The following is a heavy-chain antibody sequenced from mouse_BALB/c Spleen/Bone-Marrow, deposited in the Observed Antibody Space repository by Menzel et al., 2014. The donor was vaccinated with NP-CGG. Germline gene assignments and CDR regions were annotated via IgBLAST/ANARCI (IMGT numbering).Heavy chain of an antibody. J-gene: IGHJ3*01. CDR3: TDYSWFAY. V-gene: IGHV6-6*02. CDR1: GFTFSNCW. Sequence: EVQGVESGGGLVQPGGSMKLSCVAPGFTFSNCWMNWVRQSPEKGLEWVAEIRLKSNNYETHYAESVKGRFTISRDDSKSSVYLQMDNLRAEDTGIYYCTDYSWFAYWGQGTLVTVSA. D-gene: IGHD1-1*01. CDR2: IRLKSNNYET.